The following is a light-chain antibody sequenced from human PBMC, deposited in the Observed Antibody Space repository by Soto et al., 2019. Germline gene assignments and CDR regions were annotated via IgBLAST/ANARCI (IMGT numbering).Light chain of an antibody. CDR3: QQYRSSLT. J-gene: IGKJ4*01. CDR1: QIVSSNY. Sequence: EIVLTQSPGTLSLSPGDRATLSCRASQIVSSNYLAWYQQKPGQAPRLLIYGASSRATGIQYMCSGSGSGTYFPLTSRRLEPEDCAVYCSQQYRSSLTFGGGTKVEIK. V-gene: IGKV3-20*01. CDR2: GAS.